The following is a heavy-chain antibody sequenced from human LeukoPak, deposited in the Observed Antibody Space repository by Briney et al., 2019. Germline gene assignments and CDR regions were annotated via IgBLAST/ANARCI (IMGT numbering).Heavy chain of an antibody. CDR1: GFTFSSYA. Sequence: PGGSLRLSCAASGFTFSSYATSWVRQAPGKGLEWVSAISGSGGSTYYADSVKGRFTISRDNSKNTLYLQMNSLRAEDTAVYYCAKSSEGVGEFFDYWGRGTLVTVSS. CDR2: ISGSGGST. V-gene: IGHV3-23*01. J-gene: IGHJ4*02. CDR3: AKSSEGVGEFFDY. D-gene: IGHD3-10*01.